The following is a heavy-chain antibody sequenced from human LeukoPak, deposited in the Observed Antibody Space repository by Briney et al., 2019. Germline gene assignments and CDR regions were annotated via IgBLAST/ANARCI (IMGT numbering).Heavy chain of an antibody. CDR2: IKSKTDGGTT. CDR1: GFTFSSYW. D-gene: IGHD2-15*01. J-gene: IGHJ3*02. CDR3: TTDPIATGGDAFDI. V-gene: IGHV3-15*01. Sequence: GGSLRLSCAASGFTFSSYWMLWVRQAPGEGLVWVGRIKSKTDGGTTDYAAPVKGRFTISRDDSKNTLYLQMNSLKTEDTAVYYCTTDPIATGGDAFDIWGQGTMVTVSS.